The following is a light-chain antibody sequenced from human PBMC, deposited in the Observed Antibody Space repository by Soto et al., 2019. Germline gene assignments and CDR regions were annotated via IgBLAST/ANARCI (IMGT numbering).Light chain of an antibody. J-gene: IGKJ1*01. V-gene: IGKV1-5*03. CDR3: QQYNDNWT. CDR2: KAS. Sequence: DIQMTQSPSTLSASVGDRVTITCRASQSISSWLAWYQQKPGQAPKLLIYKASTLQSGVPSRFSGSGSGTEFTLAISSLQPDDXAXXYCQQYNDNWTFGQGTKVEIK. CDR1: QSISSW.